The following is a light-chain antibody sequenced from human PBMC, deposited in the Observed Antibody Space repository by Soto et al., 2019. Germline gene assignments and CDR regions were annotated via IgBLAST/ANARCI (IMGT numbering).Light chain of an antibody. CDR2: KAS. V-gene: IGKV1-5*03. CDR1: QSVNSW. CDR3: RQYDTSPIT. Sequence: DIQMTQSPSTLSASVGDRVTITCRASQSVNSWLAWYQQKPGKAPKLLLYKASSLESGVPSRFSGSGSGTEFTLTISSLQPDDFGTYYCRQYDTSPITFGGGTKVDIK. J-gene: IGKJ4*01.